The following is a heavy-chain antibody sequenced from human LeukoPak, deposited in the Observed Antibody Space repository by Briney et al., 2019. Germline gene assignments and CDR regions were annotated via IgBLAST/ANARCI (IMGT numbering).Heavy chain of an antibody. CDR3: ARDTGSSWYPEYFHH. Sequence: SETLSLTCSVSGDSISGYYWSWLWQPPGKGPECIGYISYSGSTKYSPSLKSRVTISIDTSRNQFSLKVTSVTAADTAVYYCARDTGSSWYPEYFHHWGQGTLVTVSS. CDR1: GDSISGYY. V-gene: IGHV4-59*01. J-gene: IGHJ1*01. D-gene: IGHD6-13*01. CDR2: ISYSGST.